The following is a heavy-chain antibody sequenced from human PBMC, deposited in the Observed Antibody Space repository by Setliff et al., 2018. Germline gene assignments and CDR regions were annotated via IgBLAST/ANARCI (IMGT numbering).Heavy chain of an antibody. Sequence: GGSLRLSCAASGFTFRSYTMNWVRQAPGKGLEWVANIKQDGSEKYYVDSVKGRFTISRDNAKNSLYLQMNSLRAEDTAVYYCAREGDVGYSYGFGYFDYWGQGTLVTVSS. CDR3: AREGDVGYSYGFGYFDY. CDR1: GFTFRSYT. D-gene: IGHD5-18*01. V-gene: IGHV3-7*01. CDR2: IKQDGSEK. J-gene: IGHJ4*02.